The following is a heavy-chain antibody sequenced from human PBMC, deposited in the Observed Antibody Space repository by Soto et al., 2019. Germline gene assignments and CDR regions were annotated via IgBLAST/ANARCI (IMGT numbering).Heavy chain of an antibody. J-gene: IGHJ6*02. Sequence: SETLSLTCAVYGGSFSGYYWSWIRQPPGKGLEWIGEINHSGSTNYNPSLKSRVTISVDTSKNQFSLKLSSVTAADTAVYYCARGGITMVRGAPSYGMDVWGQGTTVTVSS. V-gene: IGHV4-34*01. D-gene: IGHD3-10*01. CDR2: INHSGST. CDR1: GGSFSGYY. CDR3: ARGGITMVRGAPSYGMDV.